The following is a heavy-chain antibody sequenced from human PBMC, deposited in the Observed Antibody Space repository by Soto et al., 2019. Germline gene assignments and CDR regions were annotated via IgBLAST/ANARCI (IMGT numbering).Heavy chain of an antibody. CDR2: IYPGDSDT. V-gene: IGHV5-51*01. J-gene: IGHJ6*02. D-gene: IGHD2-2*01. CDR1: GYSFTSYW. CDR3: ARLGADIVVVPAATHNSYYYYYGMDV. Sequence: GESLKISCKGSGYSFTSYWIGWVRQMPGKGLEWMGIIYPGDSDTRYSPSFQGQVTISADKSISTAYLQWSSLKASDTAMYYCARLGADIVVVPAATHNSYYYYYGMDVWGQGTTVTVSS.